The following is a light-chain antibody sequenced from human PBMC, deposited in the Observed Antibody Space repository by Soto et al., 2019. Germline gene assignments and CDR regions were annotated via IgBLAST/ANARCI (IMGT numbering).Light chain of an antibody. CDR3: QQYYQWPSYT. CDR1: QTVSNN. CDR2: DAS. Sequence: EVVMTQSPATLSVSPGERATLSCRASQTVSNNLAWFQQRPGQAPRLLIYDASTRATGIAARFSGSGSGTEFTLTISSLQSEDFAVYYCQQYYQWPSYTFGQGTKVDI. V-gene: IGKV3-15*01. J-gene: IGKJ2*01.